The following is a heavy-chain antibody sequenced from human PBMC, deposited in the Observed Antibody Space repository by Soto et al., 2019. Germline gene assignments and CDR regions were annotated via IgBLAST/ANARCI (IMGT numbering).Heavy chain of an antibody. V-gene: IGHV3-23*01. Sequence: XGSLRLSCAGAGFTFSRYAMNWVRQAPGKGLDWVSIISSRGDRTSYAESVKGRFTISRDDSKNTLFLHMNSLGAEDTAVYYCAKETGYSYGFQPNALDVWGQGNTVTVSS. CDR1: GFTFSRYA. CDR2: ISSRGDRT. J-gene: IGHJ6*02. CDR3: AKETGYSYGFQPNALDV. D-gene: IGHD5-18*01.